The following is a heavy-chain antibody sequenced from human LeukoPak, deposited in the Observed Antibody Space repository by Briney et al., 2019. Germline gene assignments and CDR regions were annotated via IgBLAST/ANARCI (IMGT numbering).Heavy chain of an antibody. Sequence: GGSLRLSCAASGFTFSSYWMSWVRQAPGKGLEWVANIKQDGSEKYYADSVKGRFTISRDNAKNSLYLQMNSLRAEDTAVYYCAREYYDILTGEGYFDYWGQGTLVTVSS. CDR2: IKQDGSEK. V-gene: IGHV3-7*01. CDR1: GFTFSSYW. J-gene: IGHJ4*02. D-gene: IGHD3-9*01. CDR3: AREYYDILTGEGYFDY.